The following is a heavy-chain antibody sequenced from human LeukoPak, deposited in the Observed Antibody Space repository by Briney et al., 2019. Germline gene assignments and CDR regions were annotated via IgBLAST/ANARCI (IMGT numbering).Heavy chain of an antibody. J-gene: IGHJ4*02. CDR3: ARVNLGYSGYDFDY. D-gene: IGHD5-12*01. CDR1: GGSISSFY. CDR2: IYSSGNT. Sequence: SSETLSLTCTVSGGSISSFYWSWIRQPAGKGLEWIGRIYSSGNTNYNPSLKSRVTISVDTSKNQFSLKLSSVTAADTAVYYCARVNLGYSGYDFDYWGQGTMVTVPS. V-gene: IGHV4-4*07.